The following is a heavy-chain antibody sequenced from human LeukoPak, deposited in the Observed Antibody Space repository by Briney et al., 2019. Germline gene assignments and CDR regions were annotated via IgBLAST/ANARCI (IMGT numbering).Heavy chain of an antibody. CDR3: ARAPGYSYGTGGYYFDY. Sequence: SESLSLTCTVSGGSISSYYWSWVRQPPGKGLEWLGNIYYSGSTNYNPSLKSRVTISVDTSKKQFSLKLSSVTAADTAVYYCARAPGYSYGTGGYYFDYWGQGTLVTVSS. J-gene: IGHJ4*02. CDR1: GGSISSYY. CDR2: IYYSGST. D-gene: IGHD5-18*01. V-gene: IGHV4-59*01.